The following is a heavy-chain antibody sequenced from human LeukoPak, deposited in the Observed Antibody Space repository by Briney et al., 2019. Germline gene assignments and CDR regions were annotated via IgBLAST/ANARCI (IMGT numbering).Heavy chain of an antibody. Sequence: GESLKISCKGSGYSFTSYWIGWVRQMPGKGLEWMGIIYPGDSDTRYSPSFQGQATISADKSISTAYLQWSSLKASDTAMYYCARSKRFGELFGNWFDPWGQGTLVTVSS. J-gene: IGHJ5*02. CDR3: ARSKRFGELFGNWFDP. CDR1: GYSFTSYW. CDR2: IYPGDSDT. V-gene: IGHV5-51*01. D-gene: IGHD3-10*01.